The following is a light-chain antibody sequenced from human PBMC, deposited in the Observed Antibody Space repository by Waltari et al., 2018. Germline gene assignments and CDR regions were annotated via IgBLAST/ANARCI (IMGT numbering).Light chain of an antibody. J-gene: IGLJ1*01. Sequence: QSALTKTASVSGSPGPSTPIPCPGTSRAVCGSNYVAWYQKHPGKAPTLIIYDVNNLPSGVSNRFSGSKSGNTASLTISGLQAEDEADYFCSSFTSTHTYVFGSGTKVNVL. CDR1: SRAVCGSNY. CDR2: DVN. CDR3: SSFTSTHTYV. V-gene: IGLV2-14*03.